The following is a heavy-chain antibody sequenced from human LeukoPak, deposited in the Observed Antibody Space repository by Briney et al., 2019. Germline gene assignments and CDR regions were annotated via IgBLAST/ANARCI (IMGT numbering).Heavy chain of an antibody. V-gene: IGHV3-53*01. D-gene: IGHD6-13*01. CDR3: ARDLRSIAAAGWDYYYGMDV. CDR2: IYSGGST. CDR1: GFTVSSNY. Sequence: GGSLRLSCAASGFTVSSNYMSWVRQALGKGLEWVSGIYSGGSTYYADSVKGRFTISRDNSKNTLYLQMNSLRAEDTAVYYCARDLRSIAAAGWDYYYGMDVWGQGTTVTVSS. J-gene: IGHJ6*02.